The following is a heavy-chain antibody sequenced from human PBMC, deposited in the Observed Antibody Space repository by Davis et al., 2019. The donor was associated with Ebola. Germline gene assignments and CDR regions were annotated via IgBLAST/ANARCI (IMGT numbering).Heavy chain of an antibody. J-gene: IGHJ5*02. V-gene: IGHV4-34*01. Sequence: GSLRLSCAVYGGSFSGYYWSWIRQPPGKGLEWIGEINHSVSTNYNPSLKGRVTISVDTSKNQFSLKLSSVTAADTAVYYCARGGAVAGPWGQGTLVTVSS. CDR2: INHSVST. D-gene: IGHD6-19*01. CDR3: ARGGAVAGP. CDR1: GGSFSGYY.